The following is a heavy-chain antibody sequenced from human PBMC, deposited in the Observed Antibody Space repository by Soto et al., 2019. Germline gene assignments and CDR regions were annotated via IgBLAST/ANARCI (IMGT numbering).Heavy chain of an antibody. Sequence: QVQLVQSGAEVKKPGSSVKVSCKASGGTFSSYAITWVRQAPGQGLEWMGGIIPIFGTANYAQKFQARVTITAYESTSTAYMELSSLRSEDTAVYYCARDRGPSSGYYPYWFDPWGQGPLVTVSS. V-gene: IGHV1-69*12. D-gene: IGHD3-22*01. J-gene: IGHJ5*02. CDR2: IIPIFGTA. CDR3: ARDRGPSSGYYPYWFDP. CDR1: GGTFSSYA.